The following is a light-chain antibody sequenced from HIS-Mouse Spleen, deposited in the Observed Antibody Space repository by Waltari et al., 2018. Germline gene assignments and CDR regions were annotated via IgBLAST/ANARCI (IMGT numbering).Light chain of an antibody. CDR3: AAWDDSLSGPV. J-gene: IGLJ3*02. CDR1: SSNIGSNY. Sequence: QSVLTQPPSASGTPRQRVTISCSGSSSNIGSNYVYWYQQLPGTAPKLLIYRNKQRTSGVPARISGSTSGTSASLAISGLRSEDEADYYCAAWDDSLSGPVFGGGTKLTVL. CDR2: RNK. V-gene: IGLV1-47*01.